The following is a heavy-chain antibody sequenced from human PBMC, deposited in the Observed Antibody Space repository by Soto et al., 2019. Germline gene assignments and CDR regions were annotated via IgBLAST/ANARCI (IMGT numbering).Heavy chain of an antibody. CDR1: GYTFTGYY. V-gene: IGHV1-2*02. D-gene: IGHD6-19*01. J-gene: IGHJ4*02. CDR3: ARVIAVAGLDD. CDR2: INPNSGGT. Sequence: ASVQVSCKASGYTFTGYYMHWVRQTPGQGLEWMGWINPNSGGTNYAQKFQGRVTMTRDTSISTAYMELSRLRSDDTAVYYCARVIAVAGLDDWGQGTLVTVAS.